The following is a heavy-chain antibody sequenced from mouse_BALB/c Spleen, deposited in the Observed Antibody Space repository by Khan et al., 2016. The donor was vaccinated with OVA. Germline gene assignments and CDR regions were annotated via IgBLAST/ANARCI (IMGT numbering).Heavy chain of an antibody. J-gene: IGHJ3*01. D-gene: IGHD1-3*01. V-gene: IGHV3-8*02. CDR3: ARSTYKHACAY. Sequence: EVQLQESGPSLVQPSQTLSLTCSVTGDSITSGFWSWVRKFPGNKLEYMGYMIYSGYTYYNPSLKGRFSITRHTSKNQYYLQLNSVTTEDTATYXCARSTYKHACAYRGQGALVTITA. CDR1: GDSITSGF. CDR2: MIYSGYT.